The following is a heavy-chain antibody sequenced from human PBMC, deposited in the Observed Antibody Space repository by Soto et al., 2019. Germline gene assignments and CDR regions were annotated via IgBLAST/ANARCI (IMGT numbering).Heavy chain of an antibody. V-gene: IGHV1-24*01. CDR1: GYTLTELS. J-gene: IGHJ5*02. CDR3: ATVAPPNRLTMMDENWFDP. Sequence: ASVKVSCKVSGYTLTELSMHWVRQAPEKGLEWMGGFDPEDGETIYAQKFQGRVTMTEDTSTDTAYMELSSLRSEDTAVYYCATVAPPNRLTMMDENWFDPWGQGTLVTVSS. CDR2: FDPEDGET. D-gene: IGHD3-22*01.